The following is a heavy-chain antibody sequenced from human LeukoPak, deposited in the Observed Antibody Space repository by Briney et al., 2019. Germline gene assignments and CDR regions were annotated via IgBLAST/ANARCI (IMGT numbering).Heavy chain of an antibody. Sequence: GGSLRLSCAASGFTFSSYSMNWVRQAPGKGLEWVSYISSRSATIYYADSVKGRFTIYRDNAKNSLYLQMNSLRAEDTAVYYCARDPLSSSSFDLWGQGTLVTVSS. J-gene: IGHJ4*02. CDR2: ISSRSATI. V-gene: IGHV3-48*01. D-gene: IGHD6-13*01. CDR1: GFTFSSYS. CDR3: ARDPLSSSSFDL.